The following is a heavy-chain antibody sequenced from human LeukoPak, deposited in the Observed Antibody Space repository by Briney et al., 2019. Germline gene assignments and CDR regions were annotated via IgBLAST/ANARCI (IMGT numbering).Heavy chain of an antibody. CDR2: INPNTGGT. CDR3: AIAGGGSDAFDV. D-gene: IGHD2-15*01. CDR1: GYTFTGYF. Sequence: GASVKVSCKAFGYTFTGYFMHWVRQAPGQGLEWMGRINPNTGGTNYAQKFQGRVTMTRETSISTAYMELSRLRSDDTAVYYCAIAGGGSDAFDVWGQGTMVTVSS. J-gene: IGHJ3*01. V-gene: IGHV1-2*06.